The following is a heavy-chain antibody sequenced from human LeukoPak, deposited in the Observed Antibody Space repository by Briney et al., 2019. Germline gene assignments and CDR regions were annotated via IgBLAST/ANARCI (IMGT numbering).Heavy chain of an antibody. Sequence: PSETLSLTCTVSGGSISSSSYYWGWIRQPPGKGLEWIGSIYYSGSTYYNPSLKSRVTISVDTSQNQFSLKPNSVTAADTAVYYCARSRDNWLDPWGQGTLVTVSS. CDR3: ARSRDNWLDP. CDR1: GGSISSSSYY. CDR2: IYYSGST. D-gene: IGHD3-10*01. J-gene: IGHJ5*02. V-gene: IGHV4-39*01.